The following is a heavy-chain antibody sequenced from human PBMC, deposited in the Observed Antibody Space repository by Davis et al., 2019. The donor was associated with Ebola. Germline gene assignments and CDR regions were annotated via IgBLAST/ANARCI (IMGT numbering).Heavy chain of an antibody. CDR3: AGNGGSCYSCFDY. D-gene: IGHD2-15*01. J-gene: IGHJ4*02. Sequence: SETLSLTCTVSGGSISSGGYSWSWIRQPPGKGLEWIGYIYHSGSTYYNPSLKSRVTISVDTSKNQFSLKLSSVTAADTAVYYCAGNGGSCYSCFDYWGQGTLVTVSS. CDR1: GGSISSGGYS. CDR2: IYHSGST. V-gene: IGHV4-30-2*05.